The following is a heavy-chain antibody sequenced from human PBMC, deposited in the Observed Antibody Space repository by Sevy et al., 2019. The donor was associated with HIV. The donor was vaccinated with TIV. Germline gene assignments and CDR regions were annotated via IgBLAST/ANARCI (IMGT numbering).Heavy chain of an antibody. Sequence: SETLSLTCTVSGGSISSYYWSWIGQPPGKGLESIGYIYYSGSTNYNPSLKSRVTISVDTSKNQFSLKLSSVTAADTAVYYCARGAVLWFGDLNRGAFDIWGQGTMVTVS. D-gene: IGHD3-10*01. J-gene: IGHJ3*02. V-gene: IGHV4-59*01. CDR1: GGSISSYY. CDR2: IYYSGST. CDR3: ARGAVLWFGDLNRGAFDI.